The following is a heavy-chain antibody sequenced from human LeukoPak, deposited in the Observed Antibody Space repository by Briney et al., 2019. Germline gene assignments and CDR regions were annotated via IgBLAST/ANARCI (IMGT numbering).Heavy chain of an antibody. J-gene: IGHJ6*02. D-gene: IGHD2-8*01. Sequence: PGGSLRLSCAASGFTFSSYAMSWVRQAPGKGLEWVSTISGSGANTNYADSVKGRFPISRDNSKNTLFLQMNSLRAEDTAVYYCARDLGDPLNLDNYAMDVWGQGTTVTVSS. CDR3: ARDLGDPLNLDNYAMDV. CDR2: ISGSGANT. V-gene: IGHV3-23*01. CDR1: GFTFSSYA.